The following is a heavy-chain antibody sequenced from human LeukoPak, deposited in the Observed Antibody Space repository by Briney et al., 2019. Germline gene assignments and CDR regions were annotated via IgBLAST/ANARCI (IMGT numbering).Heavy chain of an antibody. V-gene: IGHV1-8*01. Sequence: ASVKVSCKASGYTFTSYDINWVRQATGQGLEWMGWMNPNSGNTGYAQKFQGRVTMTRNTSISTAYMELSSLRSDDTAVYYCARDEAVGDSSGWYREDAFDIWGQGTMVTVSS. D-gene: IGHD6-19*01. CDR2: MNPNSGNT. CDR1: GYTFTSYD. CDR3: ARDEAVGDSSGWYREDAFDI. J-gene: IGHJ3*02.